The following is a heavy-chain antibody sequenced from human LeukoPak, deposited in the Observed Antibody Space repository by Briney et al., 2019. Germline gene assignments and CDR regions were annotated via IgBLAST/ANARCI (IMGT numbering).Heavy chain of an antibody. Sequence: GGSLRLSCAASGFTFSSYEMNWVRQAPGKGLEWVSYISSSGSTIYYVDSVKGRFTISRDNAKNSLYLQMNSLRAEDTAVYYCARDHRYSYGNYYYYYMDVWGKGTTVTISS. CDR2: ISSSGSTI. CDR1: GFTFSSYE. D-gene: IGHD5-18*01. CDR3: ARDHRYSYGNYYYYYMDV. J-gene: IGHJ6*03. V-gene: IGHV3-48*03.